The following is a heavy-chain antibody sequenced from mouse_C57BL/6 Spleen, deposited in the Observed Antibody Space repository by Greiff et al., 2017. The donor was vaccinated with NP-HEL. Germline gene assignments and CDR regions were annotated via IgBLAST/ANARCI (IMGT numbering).Heavy chain of an antibody. J-gene: IGHJ1*03. CDR2: IDPNSGGT. CDR3: ASLITTVLEGYFDV. V-gene: IGHV1-72*01. CDR1: GYTFTSYW. Sequence: QVQLQQPGAELVKPGASVKLSCKASGYTFTSYWMHWVKQRPGRGLEWIGRIDPNSGGTKYNEKFKSKATLTVDKPSSTAYMQLSSLTSEYSAVYYCASLITTVLEGYFDVWGTGTTVTVSS. D-gene: IGHD1-1*01.